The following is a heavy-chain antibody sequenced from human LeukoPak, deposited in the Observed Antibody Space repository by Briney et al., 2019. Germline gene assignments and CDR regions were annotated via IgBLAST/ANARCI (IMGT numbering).Heavy chain of an antibody. Sequence: GGSLRLSCAASGFTFSSYSMNWVRQAPGKGLEWVSSISSSSSYIYYADSVKGRFTISRDNAKNSLYLQMNSLRAEDTAVYYCARDKGSSWSGDFDYWGQGTLVTVSS. J-gene: IGHJ4*02. CDR1: GFTFSSYS. CDR2: ISSSSSYI. D-gene: IGHD6-13*01. V-gene: IGHV3-21*01. CDR3: ARDKGSSWSGDFDY.